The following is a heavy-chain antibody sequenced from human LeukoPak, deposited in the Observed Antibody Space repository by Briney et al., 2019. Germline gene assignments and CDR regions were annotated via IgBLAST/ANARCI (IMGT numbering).Heavy chain of an antibody. J-gene: IGHJ3*01. Sequence: GGSLRLSCAASGFTFSSHSMNWVRQAPGKGLEWVSTIGGSGLTTYSADSVKGRVTISRDNSKNTLFLQMNSLRIDDTAIYYCARRKLAAFDVWGQGTVVTVSS. CDR3: ARRKLAAFDV. CDR1: GFTFSSHS. CDR2: IGGSGLTT. V-gene: IGHV3-23*01.